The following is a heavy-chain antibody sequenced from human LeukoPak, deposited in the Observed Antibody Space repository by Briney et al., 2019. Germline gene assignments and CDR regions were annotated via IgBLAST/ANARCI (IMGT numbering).Heavy chain of an antibody. V-gene: IGHV3-48*02. CDR2: I. CDR1: GFTFSNYN. Sequence: GGSLRLSCAASGFTFSNYNMNWVRQAPRKGLEWVSYINADSVKGRFTISRDNAQNSLYLQMNSLRDEDTAVYYCARASFQRWLQLGGDWGQGTLVTVSS. J-gene: IGHJ4*02. D-gene: IGHD5-24*01. CDR3: ARASFQRWLQLGGD.